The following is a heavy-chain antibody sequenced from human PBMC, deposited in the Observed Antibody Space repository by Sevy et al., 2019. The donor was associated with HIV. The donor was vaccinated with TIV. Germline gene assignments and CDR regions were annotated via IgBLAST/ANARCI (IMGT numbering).Heavy chain of an antibody. CDR1: GFTFSSYW. CDR2: IKQDGSEK. CDR3: ARDKGCSGGSCYHDAFDI. D-gene: IGHD2-15*01. V-gene: IGHV3-7*01. Sequence: GGSLRLSCAASGFTFSSYWMSWVRQAPGKGLEWVANIKQDGSEKYYVDSVKGGFTISRDNAKNSLYLQRNSLRAEDTAVYYCARDKGCSGGSCYHDAFDIWGQGTMVTVSS. J-gene: IGHJ3*02.